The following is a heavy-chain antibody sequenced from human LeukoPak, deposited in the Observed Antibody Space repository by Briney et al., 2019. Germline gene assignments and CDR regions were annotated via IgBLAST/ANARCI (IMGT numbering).Heavy chain of an antibody. D-gene: IGHD6-13*01. CDR2: ISSNGGST. CDR3: ARGRIAAAGKFPYGWFDP. Sequence: PGGSLRLSCAASGFTFSSYAMHWVRQAPGKGLEYVSAISSNGGSTYYANSVKGRFTISRDNSKNTLYLQMGSLRAEDMAVYYCARGRIAAAGKFPYGWFDPWGQGTLVTVSS. J-gene: IGHJ5*02. CDR1: GFTFSSYA. V-gene: IGHV3-64*01.